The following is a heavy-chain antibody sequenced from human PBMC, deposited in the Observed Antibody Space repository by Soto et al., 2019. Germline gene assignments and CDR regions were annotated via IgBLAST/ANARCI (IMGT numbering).Heavy chain of an antibody. V-gene: IGHV3-72*01. CDR3: ARYSGSNTRAFDI. J-gene: IGHJ3*02. CDR1: GFTFSDHY. Sequence: EVPLVESGGGLVQPGGSLRLSCAASGFTFSDHYMDWVRQAPGKGLEWVGRIRNKANSYTTEYAASVKGRFIISRDDSKNSLYLQMNSLRTEDTALYYCARYSGSNTRAFDIWGQGTMVTVSS. CDR2: IRNKANSYTT. D-gene: IGHD1-26*01.